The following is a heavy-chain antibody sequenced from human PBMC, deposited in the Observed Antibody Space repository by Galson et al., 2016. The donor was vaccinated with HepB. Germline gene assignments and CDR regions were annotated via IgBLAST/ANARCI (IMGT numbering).Heavy chain of an antibody. V-gene: IGHV4-4*02. D-gene: IGHD2-2*01. J-gene: IGHJ6*02. CDR1: GGSISSTNW. Sequence: LSLTCAVSGGSISSTNWWSWVRQPPGKGLQWIGEIYHSGSTNYNPSLKSRVTILVDKSKNQFSLKLTSVTAADTAVYYCARNDCSSMSCFIDYGMDVWGQGTTVTVSS. CDR2: IYHSGST. CDR3: ARNDCSSMSCFIDYGMDV.